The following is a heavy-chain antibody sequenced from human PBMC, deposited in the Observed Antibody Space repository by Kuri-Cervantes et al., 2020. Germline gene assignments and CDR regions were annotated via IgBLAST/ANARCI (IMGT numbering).Heavy chain of an antibody. CDR2: ISGSGGST. Sequence: GGSLRLSCAASGFTFSSYAMSWVRQAPGKGLEWVSAISGSGGSTYYADSVKGRFTISRDNSKNTLYLQMNSLRDEDTAVYYCARDDIRWLRPHPQYYYYGMDVWGQGTTVTVSS. V-gene: IGHV3-23*01. CDR1: GFTFSSYA. CDR3: ARDDIRWLRPHPQYYYYGMDV. J-gene: IGHJ6*02. D-gene: IGHD5-12*01.